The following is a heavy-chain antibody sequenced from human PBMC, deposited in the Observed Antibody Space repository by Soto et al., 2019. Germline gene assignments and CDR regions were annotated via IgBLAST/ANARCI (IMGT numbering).Heavy chain of an antibody. Sequence: GASVKVSCKASGYTFTSYYMRWVRQAPGQGLEWMGIINPSGGSTSYAQKFQGRVTMTRDTSTSTVYMELSSLRSEDTAVYYCARDRGIAAAGSLYYYYGMDVWGQGTTVTVSS. V-gene: IGHV1-46*01. CDR3: ARDRGIAAAGSLYYYYGMDV. CDR1: GYTFTSYY. CDR2: INPSGGST. J-gene: IGHJ6*02. D-gene: IGHD6-13*01.